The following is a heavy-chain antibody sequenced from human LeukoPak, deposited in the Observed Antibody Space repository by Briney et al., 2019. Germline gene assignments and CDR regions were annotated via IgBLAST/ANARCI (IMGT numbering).Heavy chain of an antibody. D-gene: IGHD3-10*01. J-gene: IGHJ4*02. V-gene: IGHV3-7*03. CDR1: GFTFSNYW. Sequence: GGSLRLSCAASGFTFSNYWMTWVRQAPGKGLEWVASIKQDGSEKYYVDSVKGRFTFSRDNAKNSMYLQMDSLRAEDTAVYYCARDKSAGADTGSSFYYWGQGALITVSS. CDR3: ARDKSAGADTGSSFYY. CDR2: IKQDGSEK.